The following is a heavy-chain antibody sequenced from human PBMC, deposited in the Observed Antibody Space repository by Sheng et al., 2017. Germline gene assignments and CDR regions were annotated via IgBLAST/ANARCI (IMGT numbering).Heavy chain of an antibody. V-gene: IGHV1-69*05. Sequence: QVQLVQSGAEVKKPRSSVKVSCKASGGTFSSYAISWVRQAPGQGLEWMGGIIPIFGTANYAQKFQGRVTITTDESTSTAYMELSSLRSEDTAVYYCARELFPGGIAADNWFDPWGQGTLVTVSS. D-gene: IGHD6-13*01. CDR3: ARELFPGGIAADNWFDP. J-gene: IGHJ5*02. CDR2: IIPIFGTA. CDR1: GGTFSSYA.